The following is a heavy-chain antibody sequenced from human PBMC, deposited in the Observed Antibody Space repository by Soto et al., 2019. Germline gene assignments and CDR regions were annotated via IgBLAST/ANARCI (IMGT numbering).Heavy chain of an antibody. CDR3: AKVTYYYDSSCSDAYEI. J-gene: IGHJ3*02. CDR1: GFTFSSYA. CDR2: ISGSGGST. Sequence: PGGSLRLYCAASGFTFSSYAMSWVRQAPGKGLEWVSAISGSGGSTYYADSVKGRFTISRDNSKNTLYLQMNSLRAEDTAVYYCAKVTYYYDSSCSDAYEIWGQGTIVTVSS. D-gene: IGHD3-22*01. V-gene: IGHV3-23*01.